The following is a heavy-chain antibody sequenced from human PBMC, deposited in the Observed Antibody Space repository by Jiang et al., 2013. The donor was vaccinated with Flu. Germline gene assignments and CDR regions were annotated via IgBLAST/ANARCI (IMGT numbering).Heavy chain of an antibody. CDR2: IYHTGST. D-gene: IGHD2-2*01. CDR3: ARDRTRGTSCSFDY. Sequence: GPGLVKPSQTLSLTCTVSGGSISSDGYYWSWIRQHPGKGLEWIGYIYHTGSTYYNPSLKSRVTISVDTSKNQFSLKLTSVTAADTAVYYCARDRTRGTSCSFDYWGQGTLVTVSS. CDR1: GGSISSDGYY. J-gene: IGHJ4*02. V-gene: IGHV4-31*03.